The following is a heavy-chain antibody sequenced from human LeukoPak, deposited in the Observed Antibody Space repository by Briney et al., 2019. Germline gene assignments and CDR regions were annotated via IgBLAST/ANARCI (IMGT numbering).Heavy chain of an antibody. V-gene: IGHV4-59*01. D-gene: IGHD3-9*01. CDR1: GGSISSYY. CDR2: IYYSGST. J-gene: IGHJ4*02. Sequence: SETLSLTCTVSGGSISSYYWSWIRQPPGKGLEWIGYIYYSGSTNYNPSLKSRVTISVDTSKNQFSLKLSSVTAADTAVYYCARAREFVSGDFDWSFVFDYWGQGTLVTVSS. CDR3: ARAREFVSGDFDWSFVFDY.